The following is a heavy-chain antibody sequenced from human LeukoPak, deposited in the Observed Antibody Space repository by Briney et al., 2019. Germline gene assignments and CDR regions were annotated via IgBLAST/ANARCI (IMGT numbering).Heavy chain of an antibody. CDR1: GFTFRSYW. J-gene: IGHJ4*02. CDR3: TRINYG. V-gene: IGHV3-74*01. D-gene: IGHD3-16*01. Sequence: GGSLRLSCAASGFTFRSYWMHWVRQAPGKGLMWVSRINSDGSTTSYADSVKGRFTISRDNAKNTLYPQMNSLRVEDTAVYYCTRINYGWGQGTLVTVSS. CDR2: INSDGSTT.